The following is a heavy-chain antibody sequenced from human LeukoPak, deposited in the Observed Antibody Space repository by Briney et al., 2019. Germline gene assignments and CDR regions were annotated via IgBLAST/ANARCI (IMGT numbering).Heavy chain of an antibody. D-gene: IGHD2-21*02. V-gene: IGHV1-18*01. J-gene: IGHJ3*02. CDR2: ISAYNGNT. CDR3: ARVQPFYCGGDCWDAFDI. Sequence: GASVKVSCKASGYTFTSYGISWVRQAPGRGLEWMGWISAYNGNTNYAQKLQGRVTMTTDTSTSTAYMELRSLRSDDTAVYYCARVQPFYCGGDCWDAFDIWGQGTMVTVSS. CDR1: GYTFTSYG.